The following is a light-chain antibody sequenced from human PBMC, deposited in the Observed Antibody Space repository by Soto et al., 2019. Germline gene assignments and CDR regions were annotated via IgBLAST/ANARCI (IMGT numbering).Light chain of an antibody. Sequence: EIVLTQSPGTLSLSPGERATLSCRASQSVSSSYLAWYQQKPGLAPRLLIYGAASRAPGIPDRFSGSGSGTDFPLTISRLESEDFAVYYCQQYGSSPPITFGQGTRLDIK. J-gene: IGKJ5*01. CDR1: QSVSSSY. V-gene: IGKV3-20*01. CDR2: GAA. CDR3: QQYGSSPPIT.